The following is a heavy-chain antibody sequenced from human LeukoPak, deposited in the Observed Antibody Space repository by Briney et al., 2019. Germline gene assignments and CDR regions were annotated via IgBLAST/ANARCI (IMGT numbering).Heavy chain of an antibody. J-gene: IGHJ1*01. CDR1: GYTFTSYG. CDR2: ISAYNGNT. Sequence: ASVKVSCKASGYTFTSYGISWVRQAPGQGLEWMGWISAYNGNTNYAQKLQGRVTMTTDTSTSTAYMELRSLRSDDTAVYYSARNRGSSGYYPTEYFQHWGQATLVTVSS. CDR3: ARNRGSSGYYPTEYFQH. D-gene: IGHD3-22*01. V-gene: IGHV1-18*01.